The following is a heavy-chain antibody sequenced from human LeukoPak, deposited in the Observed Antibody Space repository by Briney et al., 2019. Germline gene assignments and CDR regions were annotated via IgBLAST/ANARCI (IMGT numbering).Heavy chain of an antibody. CDR1: GGSISSGGYF. CDR3: ARGGKKTAMVTS. Sequence: PSRTLSLTCTVSGGSISSGGYFWNWIRQLPGKGLEWIGYIYSSGSTYNPSLKSRVIISLDTSKNQFSLKLNSVTAADTAVYYCARGGKKTAMVTSWGQGTLVTVSS. J-gene: IGHJ4*02. V-gene: IGHV4-31*03. D-gene: IGHD5-18*01. CDR2: IYSSGST.